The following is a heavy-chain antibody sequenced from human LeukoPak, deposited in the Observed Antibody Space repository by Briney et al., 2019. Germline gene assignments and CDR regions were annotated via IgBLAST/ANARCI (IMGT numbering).Heavy chain of an antibody. CDR2: VYSSGST. CDR1: GDSISTYY. V-gene: IGHV4-4*07. Sequence: PSETLSLTCTVPGDSISTYYWTWIRQPAGKGLEWIGRVYSSGSTTYNPSLKSRVTMSLDTSNNQFSLKLNSVTAADTAMYYCASGRGGASDWYFDLWGRGTLVTVSS. J-gene: IGHJ2*01. D-gene: IGHD1-26*01. CDR3: ASGRGGASDWYFDL.